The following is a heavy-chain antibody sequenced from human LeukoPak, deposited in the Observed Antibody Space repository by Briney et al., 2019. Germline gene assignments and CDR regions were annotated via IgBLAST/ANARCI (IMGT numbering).Heavy chain of an antibody. D-gene: IGHD3-22*01. CDR2: IYYSGST. CDR1: GGSISSGGYY. Sequence: PSQTLSLTCTVSGGSISSGGYYWSWIRQHPGKGLEWIGYIYYSGSTYHNPSLKSRVTISVDTSKNQFSLKLSSVTAADTAVYYCARQGSGYFDYWGQGTLVTVSS. CDR3: ARQGSGYFDY. V-gene: IGHV4-31*03. J-gene: IGHJ4*02.